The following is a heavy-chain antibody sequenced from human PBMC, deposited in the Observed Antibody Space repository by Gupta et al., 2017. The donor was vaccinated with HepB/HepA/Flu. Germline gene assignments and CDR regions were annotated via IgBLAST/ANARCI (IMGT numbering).Heavy chain of an antibody. CDR2: INPNSGGT. Sequence: QVQLVQSGAEVKKPGASVKVSCKASGYTFTGYYMHWVRQAPGQGLEWMGWINPNSGGTNYAQKFQGRVTMTRDTSISTAYMELSRLRSDDTAVYDCARDPGWGMLGGYGENWFDPWGQGTLVTVSS. CDR1: GYTFTGYY. V-gene: IGHV1-2*02. J-gene: IGHJ5*02. CDR3: ARDPGWGMLGGYGENWFDP. D-gene: IGHD2-8*02.